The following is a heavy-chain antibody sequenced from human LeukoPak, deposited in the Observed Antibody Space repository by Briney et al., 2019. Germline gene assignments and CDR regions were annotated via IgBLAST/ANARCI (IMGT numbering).Heavy chain of an antibody. Sequence: AGSLRLSCAASGFTFSTYGMHWVRQAPGQGLELVAAGWYDGSNKYYAHSVKGRFTISRDNSKNTLYLQMNSLRADDTAVYYCARIPWVGELLGGDYWGQGSLVTVSS. CDR3: ARIPWVGELLGGDY. CDR2: GWYDGSNK. D-gene: IGHD3-10*01. V-gene: IGHV3-33*01. CDR1: GFTFSTYG. J-gene: IGHJ4*02.